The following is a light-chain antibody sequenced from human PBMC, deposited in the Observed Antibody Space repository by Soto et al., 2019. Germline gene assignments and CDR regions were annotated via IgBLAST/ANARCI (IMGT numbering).Light chain of an antibody. J-gene: IGKJ1*01. V-gene: IGKV3-20*01. CDR1: QSVSRTY. CDR2: ATS. Sequence: EIVLTQSPGTLSLSPGERATLSCRASQSVSRTYLAWYQQKPVQAPRLLIYATSSRATGIPDRFSGSGSGTDLTITISRLEPEDFEVYYCQQYGSTPPTFGQGTKGDIK. CDR3: QQYGSTPPT.